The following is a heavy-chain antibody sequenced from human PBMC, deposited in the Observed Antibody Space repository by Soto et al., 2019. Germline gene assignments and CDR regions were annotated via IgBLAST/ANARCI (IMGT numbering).Heavy chain of an antibody. Sequence: GASVKVSCKASGYTFTSYDINWVRQATGQGLEWMGWMNPNSGNTGYAQKFQGRVTMTRNTSISTAYMELSSLRSEDTAVYYCARGRRRHEVAGTSDSFDIWGQGTMVTVSS. CDR2: MNPNSGNT. J-gene: IGHJ3*02. V-gene: IGHV1-8*01. CDR1: GYTFTSYD. CDR3: ARGRRRHEVAGTSDSFDI. D-gene: IGHD6-19*01.